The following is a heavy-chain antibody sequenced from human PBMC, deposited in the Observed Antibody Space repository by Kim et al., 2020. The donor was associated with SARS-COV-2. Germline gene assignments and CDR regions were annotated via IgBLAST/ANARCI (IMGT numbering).Heavy chain of an antibody. Sequence: GGSLRLSCAASGFTFTSYGMHWVRQAPGKGLEWVAVMSPDGGIQYSGDSVKGRFTISRDNSMNMVFLQMSSLRGDDTAVYYCAKETFPAGSGYWSCVDN. J-gene: IGHJ5*01. V-gene: IGHV3-30*18. CDR2: MSPDGGIQ. CDR3: AKETFPAGSGYWSCVDN. D-gene: IGHD3-3*01. CDR1: GFTFTSYG.